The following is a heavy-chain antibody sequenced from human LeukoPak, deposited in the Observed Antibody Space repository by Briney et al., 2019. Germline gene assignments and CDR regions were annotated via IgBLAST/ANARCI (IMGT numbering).Heavy chain of an antibody. CDR2: ISSSSSTI. J-gene: IGHJ4*02. Sequence: GGSLRLSCAASGFTFSSYSMNWVRQAPGKGLEWVSYISSSSSTIYYADSVKGRFTISRDNVKNSLYLQMNSLRVEDTAVYYCAKRIAAAGKYYFDYWGQGTLVTVSS. CDR1: GFTFSSYS. CDR3: AKRIAAAGKYYFDY. V-gene: IGHV3-48*01. D-gene: IGHD6-13*01.